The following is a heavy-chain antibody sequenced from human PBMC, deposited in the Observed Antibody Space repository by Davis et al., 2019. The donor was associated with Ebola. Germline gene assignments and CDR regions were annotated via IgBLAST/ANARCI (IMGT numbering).Heavy chain of an antibody. CDR1: GGSFSGFY. J-gene: IGHJ4*02. Sequence: MPSETLSLTCAVYGGSFSGFYWSWIRQPPGKGLEWIGEINHRGSTNYNPSLTSRVTISVDTSKNQFSLKLSSVTAADTAVYYCARGRNIVVVTAILNYWGQGTLVTVSS. CDR3: ARGRNIVVVTAILNY. D-gene: IGHD2-21*02. V-gene: IGHV4-34*01. CDR2: INHRGST.